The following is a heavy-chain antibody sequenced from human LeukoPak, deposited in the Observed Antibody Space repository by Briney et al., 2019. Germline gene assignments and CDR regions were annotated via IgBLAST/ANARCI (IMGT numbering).Heavy chain of an antibody. D-gene: IGHD3-22*01. Sequence: GGSLRLSCAASGFTFSSYAMSWVRQAPGKGLEWVSAISGSGGSTYYADSVKGRFTISRDNSKSTLYLQMHSLRAEDTAVYYCAKHDTGYYSAYWGQGTLVTVSS. CDR3: AKHDTGYYSAY. V-gene: IGHV3-23*01. J-gene: IGHJ4*02. CDR2: ISGSGGST. CDR1: GFTFSSYA.